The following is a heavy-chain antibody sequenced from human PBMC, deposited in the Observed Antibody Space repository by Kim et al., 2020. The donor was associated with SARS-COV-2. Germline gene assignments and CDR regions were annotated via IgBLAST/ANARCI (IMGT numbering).Heavy chain of an antibody. CDR2: IYYSGST. CDR1: GGSISSSNYY. J-gene: IGHJ3*02. CDR3: ARRPDYGGNLRRPGPFDI. D-gene: IGHD4-17*01. Sequence: SETLSLTCTVSGGSISSSNYYWGWIRQPPGKGLEWIGTIYYSGSTYYNPSLKSRVTISVDSSKNQFSLKLSSVTAADTAVYYCARRPDYGGNLRRPGPFDIWGQGTMVTVSS. V-gene: IGHV4-39*01.